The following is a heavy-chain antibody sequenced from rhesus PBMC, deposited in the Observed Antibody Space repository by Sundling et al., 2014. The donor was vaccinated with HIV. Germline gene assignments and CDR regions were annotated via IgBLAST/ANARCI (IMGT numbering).Heavy chain of an antibody. Sequence: QLQLQESGPGLVKPSETLSVTCAVSGGSISSSYWSWIRQAPGKGLEWIGYIYGSGSSTNYNPSLKSRVTLSVDTSKNQLSLKLSSVTAADTAVYYCARGDWYFDLWGPGTPITISS. CDR3: ARGDWYFDL. J-gene: IGHJ2*01. V-gene: IGHV4-169*01. CDR1: GGSISSSY. CDR2: IYGSGSST.